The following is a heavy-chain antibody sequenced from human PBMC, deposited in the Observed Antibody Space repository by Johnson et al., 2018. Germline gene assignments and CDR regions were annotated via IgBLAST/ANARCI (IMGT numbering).Heavy chain of an antibody. J-gene: IGHJ4*02. CDR1: GGSISRYS. CDR2: IDHSGVT. V-gene: IGHV4-4*07. Sequence: QVQLQESGPGLVKPSETLSLTCTVSGGSISRYSWTWIRQPPGKGLEYIGSIDHSGVTDFNPSLTSRVSMSVYSSKIHFSLNSNSVTAADPAVYYCVRGRLGELEYWGQGTLVIVSS. D-gene: IGHD3-16*01. CDR3: VRGRLGELEY.